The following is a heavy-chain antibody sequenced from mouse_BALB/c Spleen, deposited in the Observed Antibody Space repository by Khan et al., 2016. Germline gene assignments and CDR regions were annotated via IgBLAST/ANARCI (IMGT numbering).Heavy chain of an antibody. Sequence: EVQLQESGPGLVKPSQSLSLTCTVTGYSITSDYAWNWIRQFPGNKLEWVGYISYSGSTTYNPSLKSRISITRDTSKNQFFLQLNSVATEDTATYYCARNYGSSYFDYWGQGTTLTVSS. D-gene: IGHD1-1*01. CDR3: ARNYGSSYFDY. J-gene: IGHJ2*01. CDR1: GYSITSDYA. CDR2: ISYSGST. V-gene: IGHV3-2*02.